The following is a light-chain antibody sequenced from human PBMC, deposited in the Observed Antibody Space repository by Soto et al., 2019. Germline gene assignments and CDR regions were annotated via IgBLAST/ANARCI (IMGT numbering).Light chain of an antibody. CDR1: QSVSGK. J-gene: IGKJ4*01. V-gene: IGKV3-11*01. Sequence: EIVFTQSPATLSWSPGEIATLSCRASQSVSGKLAWYQQKVGQAPMLLIYDASNRATGIPARFSGSGSGTDFTLTISSLEPEDFAVYYCQQRGDWPLTFGGGTRVEIK. CDR2: DAS. CDR3: QQRGDWPLT.